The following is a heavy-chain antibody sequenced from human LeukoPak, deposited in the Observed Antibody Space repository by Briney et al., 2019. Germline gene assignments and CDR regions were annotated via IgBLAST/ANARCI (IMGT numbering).Heavy chain of an antibody. CDR1: GDSISSDNYW. J-gene: IGHJ4*02. CDR2: IYHTGST. D-gene: IGHD5-12*01. V-gene: IGHV4-4*02. CDR3: AGKVATRINEY. Sequence: PSGTLSLTCGVSGDSISSDNYWWTWVRQPPGKGLEWIGEIYHTGSTNYNPSLKSRVTISADKSKNQFSLRLSSVTAADTAVYYCAGKVATRINEYWGQGTLVTVSS.